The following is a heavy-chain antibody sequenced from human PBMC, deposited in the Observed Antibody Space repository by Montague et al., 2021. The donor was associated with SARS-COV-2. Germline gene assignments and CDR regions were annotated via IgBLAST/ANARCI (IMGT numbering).Heavy chain of an antibody. V-gene: IGHV4-39*02. CDR3: ARRGRKLLPVATTIGGFDI. J-gene: IGHJ3*02. D-gene: IGHD5-12*01. CDR1: GGSISSNNYY. CDR2: IYDSGST. Sequence: SETLSLTCTVSGGSISSNNYYWDWIRQPPGKGLEWIGSIYDSGSTYYXPSLKGRVTISVDTSKNHFSLKLNSVTAADTAVYYCARRGRKLLPVATTIGGFDIWGQGTMVTVSS.